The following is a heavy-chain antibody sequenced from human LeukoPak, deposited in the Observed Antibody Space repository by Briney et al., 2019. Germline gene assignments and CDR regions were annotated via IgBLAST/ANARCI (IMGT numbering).Heavy chain of an antibody. D-gene: IGHD3-22*01. J-gene: IGHJ6*02. Sequence: SETLSLTCTVSGGSISSYYWSWLRQPPGKGLEWIGYIYYSGSTNYNPSLKSRVTISVDTSKNQFSLKLSSVTAADTAVYYCARQQGGYYPYYYYGMDVWGQGTTVTVSS. CDR3: ARQQGGYYPYYYYGMDV. V-gene: IGHV4-59*01. CDR1: GGSISSYY. CDR2: IYYSGST.